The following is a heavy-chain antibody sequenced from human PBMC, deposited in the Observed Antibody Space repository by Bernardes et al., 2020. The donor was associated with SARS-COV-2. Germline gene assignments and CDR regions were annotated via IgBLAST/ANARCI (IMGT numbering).Heavy chain of an antibody. V-gene: IGHV3-23*01. CDR2: ISGSGDRT. D-gene: IGHD3-22*01. Sequence: ETLSLTCAVYGGSFSGYYWSWIRQPPGKGLEWVSGISGSGDRTNYAGSVKGRFTISRDTSKSTLYLQMNSLRAEDTAVYYCAKGRDSGYLVPFDYWGQGTLVTVSS. CDR1: GGSFSGYY. CDR3: AKGRDSGYLVPFDY. J-gene: IGHJ4*02.